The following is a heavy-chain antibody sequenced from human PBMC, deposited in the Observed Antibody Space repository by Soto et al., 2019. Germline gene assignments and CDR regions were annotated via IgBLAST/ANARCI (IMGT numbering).Heavy chain of an antibody. CDR1: GGTFSSYA. D-gene: IGHD3-10*01. Sequence: QVQLVQSGTEVKKPGSSLKVSCKASGGTFSSYAISWVRQAPGLGREWMGGIIPIFGTTNYAEKFRGRVSITADESTSTAYVELSSLRSEDTAVYYCAGSFKYGSGTFDAFDIWGQGTMVTVSS. CDR3: AGSFKYGSGTFDAFDI. J-gene: IGHJ3*02. V-gene: IGHV1-69*01. CDR2: IIPIFGTT.